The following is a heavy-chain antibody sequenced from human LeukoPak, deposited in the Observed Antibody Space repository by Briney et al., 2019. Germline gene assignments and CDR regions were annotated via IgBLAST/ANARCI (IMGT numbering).Heavy chain of an antibody. V-gene: IGHV3-33*01. CDR1: GFTFSSYG. CDR3: ARERGYFDY. J-gene: IGHJ4*02. CDR2: IWYDGSNK. Sequence: GGSLRLSCAASGFTFSSYGMQWVRQAPGKGLEGGAVIWYDGSNKDYADSVKGRFTISRDNSKNTLYLQMNSLRAEDTAVYYCARERGYFDYWGQGTLVTVSS. D-gene: IGHD3-16*01.